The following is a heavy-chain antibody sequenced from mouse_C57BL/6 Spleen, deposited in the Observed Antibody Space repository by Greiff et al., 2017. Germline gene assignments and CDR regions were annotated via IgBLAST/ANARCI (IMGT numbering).Heavy chain of an antibody. CDR1: GYTFTGYC. V-gene: IGHV1-9*01. Sequence: QVQLQQSGAELMKPGASVPLSCPATGYTFTGYCLEGVTQSPGHRLEWIGEILPGSGSTNYNEQFKGKATFTADTSSNPAYMQLSSLTTEESAIYYCARRDITSSYFDVWGTGTTVTVSS. J-gene: IGHJ1*03. D-gene: IGHD1-1*01. CDR3: ARRDITSSYFDV. CDR2: ILPGSGST.